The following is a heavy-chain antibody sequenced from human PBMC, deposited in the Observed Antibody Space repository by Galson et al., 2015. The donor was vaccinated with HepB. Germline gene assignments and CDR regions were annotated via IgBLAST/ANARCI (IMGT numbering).Heavy chain of an antibody. CDR3: AKEGKVGATEFDP. J-gene: IGHJ5*02. Sequence: SLRLSCAASGFTFSTYAMHWVRQAPGKGLEWVSAISGSGGSTYYADSVKGWFTISRDNSKNTLYLQMNSLRAEDTAVYYCAKEGKVGATEFDPWGQGTLVTVSS. V-gene: IGHV3-23*01. CDR1: GFTFSTYA. CDR2: ISGSGGST. D-gene: IGHD1-26*01.